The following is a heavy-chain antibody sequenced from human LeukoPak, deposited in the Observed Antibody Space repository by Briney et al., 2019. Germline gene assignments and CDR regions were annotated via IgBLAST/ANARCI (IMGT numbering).Heavy chain of an antibody. Sequence: SETLSLTCAVYGGSFSGYYWSWIRQPPGKGLEWIGEINHSGGTNYNPSLKSRVTISVDTSKNQFSLKLSSVTAADTAVYYCARGSWLYNWNYRGPWFDPWGQGTLVTVSS. J-gene: IGHJ5*02. V-gene: IGHV4-34*01. CDR1: GGSFSGYY. D-gene: IGHD1-7*01. CDR3: ARGSWLYNWNYRGPWFDP. CDR2: INHSGGT.